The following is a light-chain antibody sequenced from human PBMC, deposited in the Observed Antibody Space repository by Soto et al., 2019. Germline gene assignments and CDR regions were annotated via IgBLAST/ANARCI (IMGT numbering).Light chain of an antibody. CDR3: ISYTSSRTLV. CDR2: EVS. V-gene: IGLV2-18*02. Sequence: QSALTQHPSVSGSPGQSVTISCTGTSSDVGSYNRVSWYQQPPGTAPKLMIHEVSNRPSGVPDRFSGSKSGNTASLTISGLQAEDEADSDCISYTSSRTLVFGGGTKVTVL. CDR1: SSDVGSYNR. J-gene: IGLJ2*01.